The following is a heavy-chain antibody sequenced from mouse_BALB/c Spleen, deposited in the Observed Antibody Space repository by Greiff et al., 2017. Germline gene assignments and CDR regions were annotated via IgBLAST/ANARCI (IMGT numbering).Heavy chain of an antibody. V-gene: IGHV5-9-4*01. CDR2: ISSGGSYT. J-gene: IGHJ3*01. D-gene: IGHD2-3*01. Sequence: EVKLMESGGGLVKPGGSLKLSCAASGFTFSSYAMSWVRQSPEKRLEWVAEISSGGSYTYYPDSVTGRFTISRDNAKNTLYLRMSSLRSEDTAMYYCARGYEWFAYWGQGTLVTVSA. CDR3: ARGYEWFAY. CDR1: GFTFSSYA.